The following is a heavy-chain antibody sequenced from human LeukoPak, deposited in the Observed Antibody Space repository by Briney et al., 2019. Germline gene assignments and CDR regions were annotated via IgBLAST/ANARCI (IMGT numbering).Heavy chain of an antibody. CDR3: ARGRKRITMIVVGLDI. D-gene: IGHD3-22*01. J-gene: IGHJ3*02. CDR2: ISSSSSTI. CDR1: GFTFSSYS. V-gene: IGHV3-48*04. Sequence: PGGSLRLSCAASGFTFSSYSMNWVRLAPGKGLEWVSYISSSSSTIYYADSVKGRFTISRDNAKNSLYLQMNSLRAEDTAVYYCARGRKRITMIVVGLDIWGQGTMVTVSS.